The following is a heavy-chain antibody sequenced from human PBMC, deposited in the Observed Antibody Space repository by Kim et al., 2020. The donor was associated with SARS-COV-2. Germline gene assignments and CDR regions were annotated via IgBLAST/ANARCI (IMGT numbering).Heavy chain of an antibody. CDR3: ARSIMITFGGVIPSYGMDV. D-gene: IGHD3-16*01. CDR2: IIPIFGTA. V-gene: IGHV1-69*13. Sequence: SVKVSCKASGGTFSSYAISWVRQAPGQGLEWMGGIIPIFGTANYAQKFLGRVTITADESTSTAYMELSSLRSEDTAVYYCARSIMITFGGVIPSYGMDVWGQGTTVTVSS. J-gene: IGHJ6*02. CDR1: GGTFSSYA.